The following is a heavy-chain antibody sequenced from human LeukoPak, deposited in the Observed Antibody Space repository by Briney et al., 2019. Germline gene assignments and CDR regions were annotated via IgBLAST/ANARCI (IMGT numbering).Heavy chain of an antibody. V-gene: IGHV4-34*01. J-gene: IGHJ4*02. CDR1: GESFSAYY. D-gene: IGHD3/OR15-3a*01. CDR2: INQSGST. CDR3: ALWAGLVDY. Sequence: PSETLSLTCAVYGESFSAYYWTWIRQPPGKGLEWIGEINQSGSTNYSPSLKSRVTMSVDTSKTQFSLKLTSMTAADTAVYYCALWAGLVDYWGQGTLVTVSS.